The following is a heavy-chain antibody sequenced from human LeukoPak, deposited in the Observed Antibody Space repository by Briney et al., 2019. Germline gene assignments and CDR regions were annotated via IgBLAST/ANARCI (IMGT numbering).Heavy chain of an antibody. CDR1: GGSISSYY. D-gene: IGHD3-10*01. Sequence: SETLSLTCTVSGGSISSYYWSWIRQPPGKGLEWIGYIYYSGSTHYNPSLKSRVTMSVDMSTRQISLKLSSVTAADTAVYYCARAVGGDGSGSLWGPGTLVTVSS. CDR3: ARAVGGDGSGSL. J-gene: IGHJ4*02. CDR2: IYYSGST. V-gene: IGHV4-59*01.